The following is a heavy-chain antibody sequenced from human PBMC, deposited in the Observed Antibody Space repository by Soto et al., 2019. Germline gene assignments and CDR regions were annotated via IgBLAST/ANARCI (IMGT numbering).Heavy chain of an antibody. V-gene: IGHV3-30-3*01. Sequence: QVQLVESGGGVVQPGRSLRLSCAASGFTISSYAMHWVRQAPGKGLEWVAVISYDGSTKYYADSVKGRFTISRDNSKNTLYLQMNSLRAEDTAVYYCARDYYRFNSGYGFSMDVWGQGTTVTVSS. D-gene: IGHD5-12*01. CDR3: ARDYYRFNSGYGFSMDV. J-gene: IGHJ6*02. CDR1: GFTISSYA. CDR2: ISYDGSTK.